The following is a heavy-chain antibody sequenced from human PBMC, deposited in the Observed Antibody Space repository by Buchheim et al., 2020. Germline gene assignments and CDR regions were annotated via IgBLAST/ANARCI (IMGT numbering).Heavy chain of an antibody. CDR3: ITMIVYPIAGFDY. V-gene: IGHV3-23*01. D-gene: IGHD3-22*01. J-gene: IGHJ4*02. CDR1: GFTFSSYA. CDR2: ISGSGGST. Sequence: EVQLLESGGGLVQPGGSLRLSCAASGFTFSSYAMSWVRQAPGKGLEWVSAISGSGGSTYYEDSVKGRFTIYRDNFKNTLYLQMNSLRAEDTAVYYCITMIVYPIAGFDYWGQGTL.